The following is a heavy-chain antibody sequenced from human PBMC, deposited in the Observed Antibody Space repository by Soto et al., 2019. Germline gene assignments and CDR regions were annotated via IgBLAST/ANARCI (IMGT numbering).Heavy chain of an antibody. Sequence: SETLSLTCTVSGGSISGYYWSWIRQPPGKGLEWIGYMYNTGSTVYNPSFKSRVTISVDTFKNQFSLKLNSVTAADTAVYYCARDLWGYCGTDCYPLDVWGQGTTVTVSS. D-gene: IGHD2-21*02. CDR3: ARDLWGYCGTDCYPLDV. CDR2: MYNTGST. CDR1: GGSISGYY. J-gene: IGHJ6*02. V-gene: IGHV4-59*01.